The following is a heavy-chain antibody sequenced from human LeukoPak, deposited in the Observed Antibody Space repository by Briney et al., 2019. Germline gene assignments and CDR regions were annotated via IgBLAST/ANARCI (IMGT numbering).Heavy chain of an antibody. CDR2: IYSGGST. V-gene: IGHV3-53*01. CDR1: GFTVSSNY. CDR3: AVYDFWSGSYFDY. D-gene: IGHD3-3*01. Sequence: GGSLRLSCAASGFTVSSNYMSWVRQAPGKGLEWVSVIYSGGSTYYADSVKGRFTISRDNSKNTLYLQMNGLRAEDTAVYYCAVYDFWSGSYFDYWGQGTLVTVSS. J-gene: IGHJ4*02.